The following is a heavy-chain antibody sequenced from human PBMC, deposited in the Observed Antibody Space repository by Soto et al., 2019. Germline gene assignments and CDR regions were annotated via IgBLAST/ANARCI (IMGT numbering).Heavy chain of an antibody. J-gene: IGHJ4*02. CDR2: ISYDGSNK. CDR1: GFTFSSYA. CDR3: ARDRSGSYWGELDY. Sequence: QVQLVESGGGVVQPGRSLRLSCAASGFTFSSYAMHWVRQAPGKGLEWVAVISYDGSNKYYADSVKGRFTISRDNSKNPLYRQMNSLRAEDTAVYYCARDRSGSYWGELDYWGQGTLVTVSS. V-gene: IGHV3-30-3*01. D-gene: IGHD1-26*01.